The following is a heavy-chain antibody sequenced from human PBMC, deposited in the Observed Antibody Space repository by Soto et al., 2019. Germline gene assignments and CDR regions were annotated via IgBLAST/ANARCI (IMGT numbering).Heavy chain of an antibody. J-gene: IGHJ4*02. D-gene: IGHD6-13*01. CDR3: ATVYSSSWYGTNHFDY. CDR1: GYTFTSYG. V-gene: IGHV1-18*01. CDR2: ISAYNGNT. Sequence: GASVKVSCKASGYTFTSYGISWVRQAPGQGLEWMGWISAYNGNTNYAQKLQGRVTMTTDTSTSTAYMELRSLRSDDTAVYYCATVYSSSWYGTNHFDYWGQGTLVTVSS.